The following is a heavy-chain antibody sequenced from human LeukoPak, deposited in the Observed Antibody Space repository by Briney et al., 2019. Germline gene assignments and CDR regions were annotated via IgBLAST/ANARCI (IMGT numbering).Heavy chain of an antibody. D-gene: IGHD6-13*01. CDR3: ARVTAAADPFDY. CDR2: ISSSGSTI. V-gene: IGHV3-11*01. CDR1: GFTFSDYY. Sequence: GSLRLSCAASGFTFSDYYMSWIRQAPGKGLEWVSYISSSGSTIYYADSVKGRFTISRDNAKNSLYLQMNSLRAEDTAVYYCARVTAAADPFDYWGQGTLVTVSS. J-gene: IGHJ4*02.